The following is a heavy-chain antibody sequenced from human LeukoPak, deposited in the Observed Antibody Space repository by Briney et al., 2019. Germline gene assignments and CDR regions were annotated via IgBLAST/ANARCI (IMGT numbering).Heavy chain of an antibody. V-gene: IGHV1-18*01. Sequence: ASVKVSCKASGYTFTSYGISWVRQAPGQGLEWMGWISAYNGNTNYAQKLQGRVTMTTDASTSTAYMELRSLRSDDTAVYYCARVYYYGSGSYVNWFDPWGHGTLVTVSS. D-gene: IGHD3-10*01. CDR3: ARVYYYGSGSYVNWFDP. J-gene: IGHJ5*02. CDR1: GYTFTSYG. CDR2: ISAYNGNT.